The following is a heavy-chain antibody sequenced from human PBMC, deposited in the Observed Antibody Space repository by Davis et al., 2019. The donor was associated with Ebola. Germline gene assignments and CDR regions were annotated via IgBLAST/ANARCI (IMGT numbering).Heavy chain of an antibody. V-gene: IGHV3-21*04. CDR3: ARGSTGP. Sequence: GESLKISCAASGFTFSSYSMNWVRQAPGKGLEWVSSISSSSSYIYYADSVKGRFTISRDNAKNSLYLQMNSLRGEDTAVYYCARGSTGPWGQGTLVTVSS. D-gene: IGHD7-27*01. J-gene: IGHJ5*02. CDR1: GFTFSSYS. CDR2: ISSSSSYI.